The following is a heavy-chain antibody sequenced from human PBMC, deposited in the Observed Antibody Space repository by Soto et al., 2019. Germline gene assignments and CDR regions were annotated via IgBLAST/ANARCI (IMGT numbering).Heavy chain of an antibody. Sequence: PSETLSLTCTVSGGSISSGDYYWSWIRQPPGKGLEWIGYIYYSGSTYYNPSLKSRVTISVDTSKNQFSLKLSSVTAADTAVYYCARDNRGYYDIWTGYYIPPYYGVDVWGQGTTVTVAS. CDR2: IYYSGST. J-gene: IGHJ6*02. CDR3: ARDNRGYYDIWTGYYIPPYYGVDV. V-gene: IGHV4-30-4*01. D-gene: IGHD3-9*01. CDR1: GGSISSGDYY.